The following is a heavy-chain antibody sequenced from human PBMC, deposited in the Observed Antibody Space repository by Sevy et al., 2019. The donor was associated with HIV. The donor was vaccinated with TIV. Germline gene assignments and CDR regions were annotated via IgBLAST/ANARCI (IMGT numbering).Heavy chain of an antibody. CDR3: ARDLNSGYANYYYYGMDV. CDR2: ISYDGSNK. D-gene: IGHD5-12*01. V-gene: IGHV3-30*04. CDR1: GFTFINHA. Sequence: GGSLRISCAASGFTFINHAMHWVRQAPGKGLEWVTVISYDGSNKYYADSVKGRFTISRDTSKSTVYLQMDSLRAEDTAVYYCARDLNSGYANYYYYGMDVWGQGTTVTVSS. J-gene: IGHJ6*02.